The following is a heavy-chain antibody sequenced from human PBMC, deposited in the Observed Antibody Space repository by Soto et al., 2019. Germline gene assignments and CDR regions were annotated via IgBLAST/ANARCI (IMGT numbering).Heavy chain of an antibody. Sequence: SETLSLTCTFSGRSISSGGYYWSWIRQPPGKGLERIGEINHSGSTNYNPSLKSRVTISVDTSKNQFSLKLSSVTAADTAVYYCARAAPYYDIVDEDFYYYYYYMDVWGKGTTVTVSS. V-gene: IGHV4-39*07. D-gene: IGHD3-9*01. CDR2: INHSGST. CDR1: GRSISSGGYY. J-gene: IGHJ6*03. CDR3: ARAAPYYDIVDEDFYYYYYYMDV.